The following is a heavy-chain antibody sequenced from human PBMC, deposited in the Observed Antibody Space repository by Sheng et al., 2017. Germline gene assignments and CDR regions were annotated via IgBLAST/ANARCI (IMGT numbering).Heavy chain of an antibody. CDR1: GFTVSSNY. J-gene: IGHJ6*03. D-gene: IGHD3-10*01. CDR2: IYSGGST. V-gene: IGHV3-66*02. Sequence: EVQLVESGGGLVQPGGSLRLSCAASGFTVSSNYMSWVRQAPGKGLEWVSVIYSGGSTYYADSVKGRFTISRDNSKNTLYLQMNSLRAEDTAVYYCARDGGSGSYSPYYYYYYMDVWGKGTTVTVSS. CDR3: ARDGGSGSYSPYYYYYYMDV.